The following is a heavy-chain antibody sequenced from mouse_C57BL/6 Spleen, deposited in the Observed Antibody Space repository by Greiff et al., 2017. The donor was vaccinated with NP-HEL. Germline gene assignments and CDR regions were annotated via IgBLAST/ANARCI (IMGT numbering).Heavy chain of an antibody. Sequence: VMLVESDAELVKPGASVKISCKVSGYTFTDHTIHWMKQRPEQGLEWIGYIYPRDGSTKYNEKFKGKATLTADKSSSTAYMQLNSLTSEDSAVYFGAREPPRAFFFDYWGQGTTLTVSS. V-gene: IGHV1-78*01. CDR2: IYPRDGST. J-gene: IGHJ2*01. CDR3: AREPPRAFFFDY. CDR1: GYTFTDHT.